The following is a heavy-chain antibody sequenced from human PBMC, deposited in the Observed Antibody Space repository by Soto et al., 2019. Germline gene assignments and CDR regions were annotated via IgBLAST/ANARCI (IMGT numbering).Heavy chain of an antibody. D-gene: IGHD4-4*01. CDR2: ISGSGGST. CDR1: GFTFSSYA. CDR3: AKDRVMTTVTNWFDP. J-gene: IGHJ5*02. Sequence: LRLSCAASGFTFSSYAMSWVRQAPGKGLEWVSAISGSGGSTYYADSVKGRFTISRDNSKNTLYLQMNSLRAEDTAVYYCAKDRVMTTVTNWFDPWGQGTLVTVSS. V-gene: IGHV3-23*01.